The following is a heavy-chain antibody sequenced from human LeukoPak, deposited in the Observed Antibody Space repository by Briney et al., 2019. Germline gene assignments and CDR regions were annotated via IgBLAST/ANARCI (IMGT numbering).Heavy chain of an antibody. D-gene: IGHD2-21*02. CDR3: ARHCGGDCYSKHFDY. CDR1: GGSISSYY. CDR2: IYYSGST. Sequence: SETLSLTCTVSGGSISSYYWSWIRQPPGKGLEWIGYIYYSGSTNHNPSLKSRVTISVDTSKNQFSLKLSSVTAADTAVYYCARHCGGDCYSKHFDYWGQGTLVTVSS. J-gene: IGHJ4*02. V-gene: IGHV4-59*01.